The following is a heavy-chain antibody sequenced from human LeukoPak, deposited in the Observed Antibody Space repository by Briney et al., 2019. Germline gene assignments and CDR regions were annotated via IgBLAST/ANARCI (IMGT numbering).Heavy chain of an antibody. V-gene: IGHV4-34*01. Sequence: PSETLSLTCAVYGGSFSGCYWSWIRQPPGKGLEWIGEINHSGSTNYNPSLKSRVTISVDTSKNQFSLKLSSVTAADTAVYYCARGYYDSSGDAFDIWGQGTMVTVSS. CDR1: GGSFSGCY. J-gene: IGHJ3*02. CDR3: ARGYYDSSGDAFDI. D-gene: IGHD3-22*01. CDR2: INHSGST.